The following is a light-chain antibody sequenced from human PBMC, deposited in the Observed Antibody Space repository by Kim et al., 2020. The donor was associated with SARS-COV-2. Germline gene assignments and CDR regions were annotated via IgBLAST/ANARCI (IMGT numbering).Light chain of an antibody. Sequence: SSELTQDPAVSVALGQTVRITCQGDSLRSYYASWYQQKPGQAPVLVTYGKNNRPSGIPDRFSGSSSGNTASLTITGAQAEDEADYYCNSRDSSGNHLGVFGGGTQLTV. CDR1: SLRSYY. CDR2: GKN. CDR3: NSRDSSGNHLGV. J-gene: IGLJ2*01. V-gene: IGLV3-19*01.